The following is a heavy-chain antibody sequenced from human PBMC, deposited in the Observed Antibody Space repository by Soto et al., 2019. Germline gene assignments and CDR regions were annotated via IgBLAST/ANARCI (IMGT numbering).Heavy chain of an antibody. CDR3: AREGILGLFDAYDL. CDR2: ISTHNGNT. D-gene: IGHD3-3*01. V-gene: IGHV1-18*04. CDR1: VFTSSG. J-gene: IGHJ3*01. Sequence: ASVKVSCKASVFTSSGISWVRQGPGQRLEWMGWISTHNGNTIYAQKFQGRVIMTMDTSTTTVYMELRSLRPDDTAVYLCAREGILGLFDAYDLWGQGXMVTVSS.